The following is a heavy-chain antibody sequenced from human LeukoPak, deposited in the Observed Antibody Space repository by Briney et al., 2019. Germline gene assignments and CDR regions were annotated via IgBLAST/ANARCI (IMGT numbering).Heavy chain of an antibody. CDR2: IYSGGST. CDR1: RFTFSSNY. J-gene: IGHJ4*02. CDR3: ARGPYYDSSGYTLNGFDY. D-gene: IGHD3-22*01. V-gene: IGHV3-53*01. Sequence: PGGSLRLSCTASRFTFSSNYMSWVRQAPGKGLEWVSVIYSGGSTYYADSVKGRFTISRDNSKNTLYLQMNSLRAEDTAVYYCARGPYYDSSGYTLNGFDYWGQGTLVTVSS.